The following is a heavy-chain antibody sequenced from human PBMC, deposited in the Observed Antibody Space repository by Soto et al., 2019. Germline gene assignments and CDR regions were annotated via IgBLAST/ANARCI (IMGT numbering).Heavy chain of an antibody. CDR1: GFTFDDYA. CDR3: AKDHGYRYGYQDY. Sequence: EVRLVESGGGLAQPGRSLRLSCAASGFTFDDYAMHWVRQAPGKGLEWVSGISWNSGSIAYADSVKGRFTISRDNAKSSLYLQMNSLRPEDTALYYCAKDHGYRYGYQDYWGQGTLVTVSS. D-gene: IGHD5-18*01. J-gene: IGHJ4*02. CDR2: ISWNSGSI. V-gene: IGHV3-9*01.